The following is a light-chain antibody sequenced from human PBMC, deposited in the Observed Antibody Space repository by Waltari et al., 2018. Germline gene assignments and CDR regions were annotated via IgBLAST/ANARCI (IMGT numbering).Light chain of an antibody. J-gene: IGKJ2*01. CDR3: QHFNSYPFI. V-gene: IGKV1-5*03. CDR1: QSIGNY. Sequence: DIQMTQSPSTLSASVGARVTITCRASQSIGNYLAWYQQKPGKAPKLLIFMASTLHREVPSRFSGSGSGTEFALTISGLQADDFATYFCQHFNSYPFIFGRGTKLEIK. CDR2: MAS.